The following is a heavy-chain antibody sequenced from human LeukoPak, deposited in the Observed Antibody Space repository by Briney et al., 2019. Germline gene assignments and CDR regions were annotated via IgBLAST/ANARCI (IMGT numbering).Heavy chain of an antibody. D-gene: IGHD6-13*01. CDR2: IYTSGST. CDR3: ARQPSGRIAAAGTRYYYGMDV. J-gene: IGHJ6*02. V-gene: IGHV4-4*07. Sequence: PSETLSLTCTVSGGSISSYYWSWIRQPAGKGLEWIGRIYTSGSTNYNPSLKSRVTMSVDTSKNQFSLKLSSVTAADTAVYYCARQPSGRIAAAGTRYYYGMDVWGQGTTVTVSS. CDR1: GGSISSYY.